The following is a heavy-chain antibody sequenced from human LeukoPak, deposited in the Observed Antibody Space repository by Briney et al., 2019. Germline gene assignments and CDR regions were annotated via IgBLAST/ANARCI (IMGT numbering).Heavy chain of an antibody. CDR3: ARASYYYGSGIGGLLYDY. J-gene: IGHJ4*02. V-gene: IGHV1-69*13. D-gene: IGHD3-10*01. CDR2: IIPIFGTA. Sequence: SVKVSCKASGGTFTSYAISWVRQAPGQGLEWMGGIIPIFGTANYAQKFQGRVTITADESTSTAYMELSSLRSEDTAVYYCARASYYYGSGIGGLLYDYWGQGTLVTVSS. CDR1: GGTFTSYA.